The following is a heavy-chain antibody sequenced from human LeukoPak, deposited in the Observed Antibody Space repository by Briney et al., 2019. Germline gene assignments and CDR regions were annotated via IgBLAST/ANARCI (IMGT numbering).Heavy chain of an antibody. J-gene: IGHJ2*01. Sequence: GGSLRLSCAASGFTFSNYALSWVRQAPGKGLEWVSSISDNGAGTFYADSVKGRFTISRDNSDKTLYLQMNSLRAEDTAVYYCAKRSLSGTWYFDLWGRGTLVIVSS. D-gene: IGHD3-3*01. V-gene: IGHV3-23*01. CDR1: GFTFSNYA. CDR3: AKRSLSGTWYFDL. CDR2: ISDNGAGT.